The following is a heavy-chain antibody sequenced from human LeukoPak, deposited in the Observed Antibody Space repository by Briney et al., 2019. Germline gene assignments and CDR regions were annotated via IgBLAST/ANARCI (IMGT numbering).Heavy chain of an antibody. J-gene: IGHJ4*02. D-gene: IGHD1-26*01. V-gene: IGHV5-51*01. Sequence: GESLKISCKGSGYSFPSYWIGWVRQMPGKGLEWVGIIYPRDSDARYSPSFQGQVIIPVDKSINTAYLHWSSLKASDTAIYYCARHDAGAGDYWGQGTLVTVSS. CDR1: GYSFPSYW. CDR3: ARHDAGAGDY. CDR2: IYPRDSDA.